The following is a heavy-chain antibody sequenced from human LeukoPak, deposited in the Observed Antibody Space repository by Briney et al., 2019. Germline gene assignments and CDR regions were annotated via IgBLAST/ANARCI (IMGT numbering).Heavy chain of an antibody. J-gene: IGHJ4*02. CDR3: ARGAYCGGDCSFDY. CDR1: GFTFSSYW. CDR2: INWNGGST. Sequence: PGGSLRLSCAASGFTFSSYWMHWVRQAPGKGLEWVSGINWNGGSTGYADSVKGRFTISRDNAKNSLYLQMNSLRAEDTALYYCARGAYCGGDCSFDYWGQGTLVTVSS. V-gene: IGHV3-20*04. D-gene: IGHD2-21*02.